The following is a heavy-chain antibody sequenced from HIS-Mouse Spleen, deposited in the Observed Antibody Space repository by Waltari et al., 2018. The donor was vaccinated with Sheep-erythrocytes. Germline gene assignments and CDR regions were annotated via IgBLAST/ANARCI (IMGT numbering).Heavy chain of an antibody. D-gene: IGHD3-16*02. CDR3: ARASPIYDYVWGSYRPRYFQH. CDR2: IYYSGST. Sequence: QVQLQESGPGLVKPSQTLSLTCTVSGGSISSGGYYWSWLRQHHGKGLEWIGYIYYSGSTYYNPSLKSRVTISVDTSKNQFSLKLSSVTAADTAVYYCARASPIYDYVWGSYRPRYFQHWGQGTLVTVSS. J-gene: IGHJ1*01. V-gene: IGHV4-31*03. CDR1: GGSISSGGYY.